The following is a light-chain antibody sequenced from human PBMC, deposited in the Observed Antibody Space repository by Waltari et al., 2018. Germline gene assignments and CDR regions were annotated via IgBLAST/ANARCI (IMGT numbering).Light chain of an antibody. CDR1: QSINRW. V-gene: IGKV1-5*01. CDR2: EVA. J-gene: IGKJ1*01. CDR3: QQYNSDDWT. Sequence: DIQMTQSPSTLSAFVGERVTITCRASQSINRWVAWYQQKPGKAPKRLIHEVASLVSGCPSRFSGSGYGTEFTLTISSMQPDDFATYYCQQYNSDDWTFGQGTKVEI.